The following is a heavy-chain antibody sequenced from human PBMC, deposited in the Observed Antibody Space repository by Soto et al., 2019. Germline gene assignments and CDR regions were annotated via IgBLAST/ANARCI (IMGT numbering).Heavy chain of an antibody. CDR1: GFSFRSHA. D-gene: IGHD4-4*01. V-gene: IGHV3-23*01. CDR3: VKYLTTVVTG. CDR2: ISSGGGYK. J-gene: IGHJ4*02. Sequence: VGSLRLSCAGSGFSFRSHAMSWVRQAPGKGLEWVSAISSGGGYKHYAASVEGRFTISRDDPKATLYLQMNSLRAEDTAMYYCVKYLTTVVTGWGQGSLVTVSS.